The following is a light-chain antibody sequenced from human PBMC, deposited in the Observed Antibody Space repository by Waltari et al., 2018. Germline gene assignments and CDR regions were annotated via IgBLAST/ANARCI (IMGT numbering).Light chain of an antibody. Sequence: DIVLTQSPGTLSLSLGERATLSCRASQSVHSSYLAWYLQKPGQAPRLLIYGASNRATGIPDRFRGTGSGTDFTLTISGLEPEDFGVYFCQQSGDSLWTFGQGTNVEIK. V-gene: IGKV3-20*01. CDR3: QQSGDSLWT. CDR1: QSVHSSY. CDR2: GAS. J-gene: IGKJ1*01.